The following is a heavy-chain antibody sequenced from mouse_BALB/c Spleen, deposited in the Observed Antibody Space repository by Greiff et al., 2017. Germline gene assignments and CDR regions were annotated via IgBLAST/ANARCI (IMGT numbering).Heavy chain of an antibody. CDR3: ARCDYRYGSFAY. D-gene: IGHD2-14*01. J-gene: IGHJ3*01. Sequence: VQLQQSGAELVRPGSSVKISCKASGYAFSSYWMNWVKQRPGQGLEWIGQIYPGDGDTNYNGKFKGKATLTADKSSSTAYMQLSSLTSEDSAVYFCARCDYRYGSFAYWGQGTLVTVSA. CDR1: GYAFSSYW. V-gene: IGHV1-80*01. CDR2: IYPGDGDT.